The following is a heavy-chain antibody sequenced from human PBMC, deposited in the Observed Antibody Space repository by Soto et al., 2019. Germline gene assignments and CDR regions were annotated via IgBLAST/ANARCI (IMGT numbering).Heavy chain of an antibody. Sequence: GGSLRLSCAASGFTFSSYAMHWVRQAPGKGLEWVAVISYDGSNKYYADSVKGRFTISRDNSKNTLYLQMNSLRAEDTAVYYCARDVFDGSSLPYYFDYWGQGTLVTVSS. CDR3: ARDVFDGSSLPYYFDY. V-gene: IGHV3-30-3*01. CDR2: ISYDGSNK. CDR1: GFTFSSYA. J-gene: IGHJ4*02. D-gene: IGHD6-13*01.